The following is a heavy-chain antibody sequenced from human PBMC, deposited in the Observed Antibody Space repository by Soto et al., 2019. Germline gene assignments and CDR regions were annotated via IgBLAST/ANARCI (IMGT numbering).Heavy chain of an antibody. CDR1: GVSFSGYY. Sequence: PWETLSLTCAVYGVSFSGYYWSWIRHPPGKGLEWIGEINHSGSTNYNPSLKSRVTISVDTSKNQFSLKLSSVTAADTAVYYCARGRGSGSGSYYPFQPWGQGTLVTVSS. V-gene: IGHV4-34*01. CDR3: ARGRGSGSGSYYPFQP. D-gene: IGHD1-26*01. J-gene: IGHJ5*02. CDR2: INHSGST.